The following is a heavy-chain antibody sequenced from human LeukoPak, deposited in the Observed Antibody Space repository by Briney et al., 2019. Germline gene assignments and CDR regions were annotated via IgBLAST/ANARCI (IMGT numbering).Heavy chain of an antibody. CDR3: ARGTGVVPAASLDY. CDR2: INHRGST. D-gene: IGHD2-2*01. Sequence: SETLSLTCAVYGGSFSGYYWSWIRQPPGKGLEWIGEINHRGSTNYNPSLKSRVTISVDTYKNQFSLKLSSVTAADTAVYYCARGTGVVPAASLDYWGQGTLVTVSS. J-gene: IGHJ4*02. CDR1: GGSFSGYY. V-gene: IGHV4-34*01.